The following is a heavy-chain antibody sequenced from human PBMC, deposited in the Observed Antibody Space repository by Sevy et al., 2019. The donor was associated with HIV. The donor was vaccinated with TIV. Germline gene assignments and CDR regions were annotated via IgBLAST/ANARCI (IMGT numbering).Heavy chain of an antibody. V-gene: IGHV3-23*01. Sequence: GGSLRLSCAASGFTFSSYAMSWVRQAPGKGLEWVSAISGSGGGTYYADSVKGRFTISRDNSKNTLYLQMNSLRAEDTAVYYCAKGTGSSWGFDPWGQGTLVTVSS. J-gene: IGHJ5*02. CDR3: AKGTGSSWGFDP. CDR2: ISGSGGGT. D-gene: IGHD6-13*01. CDR1: GFTFSSYA.